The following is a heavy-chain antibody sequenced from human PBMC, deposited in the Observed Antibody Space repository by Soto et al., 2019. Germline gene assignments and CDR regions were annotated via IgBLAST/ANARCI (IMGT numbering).Heavy chain of an antibody. J-gene: IGHJ3*02. CDR1: GFTFTSTA. Sequence: QMQLVQSGPEVKKPGTSVKVSCKASGFTFTSTAVQRVRQARGQRLEWIGWIVVGSGNTNYAQKFQERVTITRDMSTSTAYMELSSLRSEDTAVYYCAAGTELLSFGDAFDIWGQVTMVTVSS. V-gene: IGHV1-58*01. CDR3: AAGTELLSFGDAFDI. D-gene: IGHD3-10*01. CDR2: IVVGSGNT.